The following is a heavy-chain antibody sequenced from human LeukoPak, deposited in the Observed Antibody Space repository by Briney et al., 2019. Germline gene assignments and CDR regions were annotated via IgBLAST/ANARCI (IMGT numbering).Heavy chain of an antibody. V-gene: IGHV3-23*01. CDR1: GITLSKYG. Sequence: GRSLRLSCALAGITLSKYGMSWVSLAPGKGLEWVAGISGSGGSTKYAASVTGRLSISRDTTKNTLYLQMNSLRAEDTAVYFCAKRGVVIRVILVGFHKEAYYFDSWGQGALVAVSS. J-gene: IGHJ4*02. CDR2: ISGSGGST. CDR3: AKRGVVIRVILVGFHKEAYYFDS. D-gene: IGHD3-22*01.